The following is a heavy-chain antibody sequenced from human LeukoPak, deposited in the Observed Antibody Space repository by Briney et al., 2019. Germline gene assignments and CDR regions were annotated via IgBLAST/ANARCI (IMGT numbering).Heavy chain of an antibody. CDR2: IYTSGST. V-gene: IGHV4-4*07. CDR1: GVSISSYY. CDR3: ARDSYYYDSSTYRVFDY. D-gene: IGHD3-22*01. Sequence: PSETLSLTCTVSGVSISSYYWSWVRQPAGKGLEWIGRIYTSGSTNYNLSLKSRVTMSVDTSKNQFSLNLSSVTAADTAVYYCARDSYYYDSSTYRVFDYWGQGTLVTVSS. J-gene: IGHJ4*02.